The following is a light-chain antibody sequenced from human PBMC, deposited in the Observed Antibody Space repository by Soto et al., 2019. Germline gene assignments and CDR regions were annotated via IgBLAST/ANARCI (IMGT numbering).Light chain of an antibody. J-gene: IGLJ1*01. V-gene: IGLV3-21*02. CDR3: QLWDSSTDHYV. CDR1: NFGGKS. Sequence: SYELTQPPSVSVAPGQTARITCGGNNFGGKSVHWYQQKPGQAPVLVVYDGSDRPSGIPERFSGSISGNTATLTIRRVEAGDEADYYCQLWDSSTDHYVFGTGTKVTVL. CDR2: DGS.